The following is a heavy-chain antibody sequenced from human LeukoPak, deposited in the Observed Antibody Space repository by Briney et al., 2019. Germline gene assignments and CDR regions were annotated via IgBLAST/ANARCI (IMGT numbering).Heavy chain of an antibody. CDR3: ARESSSGWSRDDAGYNWFDP. CDR2: IYYSGST. V-gene: IGHV4-39*07. J-gene: IGHJ5*02. Sequence: PSETLSLTCTVSGGSISSSSYYWGWIRQPPGKGLEWIGSIYYSGSTYYNPSLKSRVTISVDTSKNQFSLKLSSVTAADTAVYYCARESSSGWSRDDAGYNWFDPWGQGTLVTVSS. CDR1: GGSISSSSYY. D-gene: IGHD6-19*01.